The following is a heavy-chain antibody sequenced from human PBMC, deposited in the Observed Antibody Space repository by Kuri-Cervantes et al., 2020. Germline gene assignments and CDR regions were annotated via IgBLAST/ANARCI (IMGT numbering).Heavy chain of an antibody. CDR3: TTVIGYGAMDY. CDR1: GFTVNNNY. V-gene: IGHV3-15*01. J-gene: IGHJ4*02. D-gene: IGHD4/OR15-4a*01. Sequence: GESLKISCAASGFTVNNNYMSWVRQAPGKGLEWVGRIRSKTDGGTADYAAPLKGRFTVLRDASKNTLYLQMNSLKTEDTAVYYCTTVIGYGAMDYRGQGTLVTVSS. CDR2: IRSKTDGGTA.